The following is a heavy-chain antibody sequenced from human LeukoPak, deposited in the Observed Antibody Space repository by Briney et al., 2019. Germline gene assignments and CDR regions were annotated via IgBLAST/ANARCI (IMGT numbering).Heavy chain of an antibody. CDR3: AREKSPDYCSGASCYFDY. Sequence: SGTLSLTCTVSGGSISSYYWSWIRRPPGKGLEWIGYIYYSGSSNYNPSLKSRVTISADTSKKQFSLKLSSVTAADTAVYYCAREKSPDYCSGASCYFDYWGQGTLVTVSP. V-gene: IGHV4-59*01. CDR2: IYYSGSS. CDR1: GGSISSYY. J-gene: IGHJ4*02. D-gene: IGHD2-15*01.